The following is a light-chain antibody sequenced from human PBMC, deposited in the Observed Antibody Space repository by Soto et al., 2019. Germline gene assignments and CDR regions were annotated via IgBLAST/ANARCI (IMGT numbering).Light chain of an antibody. J-gene: IGKJ1*01. CDR1: QGISNY. V-gene: IGKV1-27*01. CDR2: AAS. CDR3: QKYNSALWT. Sequence: DLPMPQSPSSLSASVGDRVTITCRASQGISNYLAWYLQKPGKVPKLLIYAASTLQSRVPSRFSGSGSGTDFTLTISSLQPEDVATYYCQKYNSALWTFGQGTKVESK.